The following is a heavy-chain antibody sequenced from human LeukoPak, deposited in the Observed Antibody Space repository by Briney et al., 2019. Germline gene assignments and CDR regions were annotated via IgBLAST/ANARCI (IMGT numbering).Heavy chain of an antibody. CDR2: INPSGGST. D-gene: IGHD3-10*01. CDR3: ARSDYFNSGSSLGWFDP. CDR1: GYTFTSYY. Sequence: ASVKVSCKASGYTFTSYYMHWVRQAPGQGLEWMGIINPSGGSTSYAQKFQGRVTMTRDTSTSTVYMELSRLRSDDTAVYYCARSDYFNSGSSLGWFDPWGQGTLVTVSS. J-gene: IGHJ5*02. V-gene: IGHV1-46*01.